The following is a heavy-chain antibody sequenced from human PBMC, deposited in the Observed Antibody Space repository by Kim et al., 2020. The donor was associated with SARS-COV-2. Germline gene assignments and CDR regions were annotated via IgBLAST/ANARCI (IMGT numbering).Heavy chain of an antibody. V-gene: IGHV3-23*01. CDR1: GFTFTNYG. J-gene: IGHJ4*02. Sequence: GGSLRLSCAASGFTFTNYGMNWVRQAPGKGLEWVSLIGVSGGFTQYADSVKGRFTVSRDNSKNTLYLQMNSLRVEDAAVYYCARSRDFDYWGQGTLVTVSS. CDR2: IGVSGGFT. CDR3: ARSRDFDY.